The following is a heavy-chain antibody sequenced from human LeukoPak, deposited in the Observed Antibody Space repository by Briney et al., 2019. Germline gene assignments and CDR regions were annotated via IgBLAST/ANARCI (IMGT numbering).Heavy chain of an antibody. Sequence: PGGSLRLSCAASGFSFSTYGMNWVRQAPGKGLEWVSLFYSGGRTFYADSVKGRFTISRDNSKNMLYLQMNSLRAEDTAIYYCARAVSNDYAAFWGQGTLATVSS. D-gene: IGHD4-17*01. J-gene: IGHJ4*02. CDR1: GFSFSTYG. CDR3: ARAVSNDYAAF. CDR2: FYSGGRT. V-gene: IGHV3-53*01.